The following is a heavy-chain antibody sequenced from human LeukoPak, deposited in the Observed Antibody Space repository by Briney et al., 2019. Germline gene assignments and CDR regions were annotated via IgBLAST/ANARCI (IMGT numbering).Heavy chain of an antibody. D-gene: IGHD3-22*01. Sequence: GGSLRLSCAASGFTFDDYAMHWVRQAPGKGLEWVSGISWNSGSIGYADSVKGRFTISRDNAKNSLYLQMNSLRAEDTALYYCAKDTSYDGFFGYWGQGTLVTVSS. J-gene: IGHJ4*02. CDR3: AKDTSYDGFFGY. V-gene: IGHV3-9*01. CDR2: ISWNSGSI. CDR1: GFTFDDYA.